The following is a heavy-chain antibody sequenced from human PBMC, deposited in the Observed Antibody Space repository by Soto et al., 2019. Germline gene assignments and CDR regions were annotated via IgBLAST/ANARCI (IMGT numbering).Heavy chain of an antibody. CDR2: LSGSGGST. CDR1: GFTFSSYV. D-gene: IGHD4-4*01. CDR3: AKDMKWGGMTTIHYFDS. J-gene: IGHJ4*02. Sequence: PGGSLRLSCAASGFTFSSYVMSWVRQAPGKGLKWVSTLSGSGGSTYYADSVKGRFTISRDNSKNSLFLQMNSLRPEDTALYYCAKDMKWGGMTTIHYFDSWGQGTQVTVSS. V-gene: IGHV3-23*01.